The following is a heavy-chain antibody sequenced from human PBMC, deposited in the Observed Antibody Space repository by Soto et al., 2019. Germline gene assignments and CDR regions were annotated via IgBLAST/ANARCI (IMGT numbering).Heavy chain of an antibody. CDR1: GYTFTSYG. V-gene: IGHV1-18*01. D-gene: IGHD4-17*01. Sequence: QVQLVQSGAEVKKPGASVKVSCKASGYTFTSYGISWVRQAPGQGLEWMGWISAYNGNTNYAQKLQGRVTMTTDTSTSTAYMDLRSLRSDDTAVYYCARDAFFGPGDYPQRGWFDPWGQGTLVTVSS. J-gene: IGHJ5*02. CDR2: ISAYNGNT. CDR3: ARDAFFGPGDYPQRGWFDP.